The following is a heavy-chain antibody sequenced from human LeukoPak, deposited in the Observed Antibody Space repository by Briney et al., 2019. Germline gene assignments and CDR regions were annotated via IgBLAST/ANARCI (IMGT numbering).Heavy chain of an antibody. J-gene: IGHJ4*02. Sequence: GGSLRLSCAASGFTFDSYAMSWVRQAPGKGLEWASTIGGSGSGTYYADSVKGRFAISRDNSKDTLYLQVNSLRVEDTAVYYCATQLSVTGYYFVYWGQGTLVTVSS. CDR2: IGGSGSGT. CDR3: ATQLSVTGYYFVY. V-gene: IGHV3-23*01. CDR1: GFTFDSYA. D-gene: IGHD4-17*01.